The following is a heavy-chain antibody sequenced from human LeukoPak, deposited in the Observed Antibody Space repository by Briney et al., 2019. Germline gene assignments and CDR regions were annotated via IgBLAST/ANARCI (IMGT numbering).Heavy chain of an antibody. CDR1: GGTFSSYA. J-gene: IGHJ4*02. Sequence: SVKVSCKASGGTFSSYAISWVRQAPGQGLEWMGGIIPIFGTANYAQKFQGRVTITADKSRSTAYMELSSLRSEDTAMYYCARASGTYRLLDYWGQGTLVTVSS. CDR3: ARASGTYRLLDY. D-gene: IGHD1-26*01. V-gene: IGHV1-69*06. CDR2: IIPIFGTA.